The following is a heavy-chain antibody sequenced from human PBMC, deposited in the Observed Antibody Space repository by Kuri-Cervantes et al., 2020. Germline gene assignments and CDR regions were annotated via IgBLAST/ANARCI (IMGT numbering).Heavy chain of an antibody. Sequence: SQTLSLTCAVYGGSFSGYYWSWIRQPPGKGLEWIGYIYYSGSTNYNPSLKSRVTISVDTSKNQFSLKLSSVTAADTAVYYCARGGFGLLSLHFDYWGQGTLVTVSS. CDR2: IYYSGST. CDR1: GGSFSGYY. D-gene: IGHD3-10*01. J-gene: IGHJ4*02. CDR3: ARGGFGLLSLHFDY. V-gene: IGHV4-59*01.